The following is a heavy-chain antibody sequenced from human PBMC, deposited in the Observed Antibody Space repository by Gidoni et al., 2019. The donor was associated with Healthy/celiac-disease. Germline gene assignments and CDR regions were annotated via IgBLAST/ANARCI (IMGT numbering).Heavy chain of an antibody. CDR1: CGSISSSSYY. Sequence: QLQLQESGPGLVKPSETLSLTCTVSCGSISSSSYYWGWIRQPPGNGLEWIGSIYYSGSTYYNPSLKSRVTISVDTSKNQFSLKLSSVTAADTAVYYCARHSSRGYFDYWGQGTLVTVSS. D-gene: IGHD6-13*01. CDR3: ARHSSRGYFDY. J-gene: IGHJ4*02. V-gene: IGHV4-39*01. CDR2: IYYSGST.